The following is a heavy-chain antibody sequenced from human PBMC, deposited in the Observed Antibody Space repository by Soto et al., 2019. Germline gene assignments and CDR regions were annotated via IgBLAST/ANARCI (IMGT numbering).Heavy chain of an antibody. V-gene: IGHV4-4*02. J-gene: IGHJ4*02. CDR1: GGSIISNNL. CDR3: ASAPSVGSSSGNFDY. CDR2: INHSGGT. D-gene: IGHD6-6*01. Sequence: PSETLSLTCAVSGGSIISNNLWSWVRQPPGRGLEWIGEINHSGGTNYNPSLKSRVTMSVDKSKNQFSLNLNSVTAADTAVYYCASAPSVGSSSGNFDYWGQGTLVTVSS.